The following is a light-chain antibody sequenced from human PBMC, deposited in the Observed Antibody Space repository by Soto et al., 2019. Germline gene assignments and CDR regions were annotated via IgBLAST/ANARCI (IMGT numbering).Light chain of an antibody. Sequence: QSALTPPRSVSGSPGQSVTISCTGTSSDVGGYNYVSWYQQHPGKAPKLMIYDVSKRPSGVPDRFSGSKSGNTASLTISGLQAEDEADYYCCSYAGSYTSGFGGGTKRTVL. CDR2: DVS. CDR1: SSDVGGYNY. V-gene: IGLV2-11*01. J-gene: IGLJ3*02. CDR3: CSYAGSYTSG.